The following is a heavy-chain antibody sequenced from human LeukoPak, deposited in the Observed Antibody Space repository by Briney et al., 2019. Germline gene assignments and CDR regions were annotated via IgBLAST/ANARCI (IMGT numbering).Heavy chain of an antibody. D-gene: IGHD3-16*01. CDR3: ATYTHWVAGDV. Sequence: PGGPLRLSCAASGFTFSDSWMSWVRQAPGKGLEWVANMNQDGSEKDYVDSVKGRFTISRDNARNSLYLQMSSLRAEDTAVYYCATYTHWVAGDVWGQGTTVTVSS. V-gene: IGHV3-7*01. CDR2: MNQDGSEK. J-gene: IGHJ6*02. CDR1: GFTFSDSW.